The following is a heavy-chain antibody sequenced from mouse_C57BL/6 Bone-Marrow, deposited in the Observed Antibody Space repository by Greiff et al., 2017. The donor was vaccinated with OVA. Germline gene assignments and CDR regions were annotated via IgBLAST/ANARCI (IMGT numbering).Heavy chain of an antibody. J-gene: IGHJ2*01. CDR3: VRHPLDC. CDR1: GFSFNTYA. Sequence: EVKLVESGGGLVQPKGSLKLSCAASGFSFNTYAMNWVRQAPGKGLEWVARIRSKSNNYATYYAESVKDRFTISRDASESMLYLQMNNLKTEDTAMYYCVRHPLDCWGQGTTLTVSA. V-gene: IGHV10-1*01. CDR2: IRSKSNNYAT.